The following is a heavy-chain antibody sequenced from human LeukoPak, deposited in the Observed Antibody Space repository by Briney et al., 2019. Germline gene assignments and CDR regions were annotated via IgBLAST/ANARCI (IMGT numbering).Heavy chain of an antibody. D-gene: IGHD3-16*01. V-gene: IGHV4-59*01. J-gene: IGHJ4*02. Sequence: SETLSLTCAASGGSISSYYWSWIRQPPGKGLEWMGYIYYSGSTNYNPSLKSRVTISVDTSKNQFSLKLSSVTAADTAVYYCARDRDAFVFFDYWGQGTLVTVSS. CDR2: IYYSGST. CDR1: GGSISSYY. CDR3: ARDRDAFVFFDY.